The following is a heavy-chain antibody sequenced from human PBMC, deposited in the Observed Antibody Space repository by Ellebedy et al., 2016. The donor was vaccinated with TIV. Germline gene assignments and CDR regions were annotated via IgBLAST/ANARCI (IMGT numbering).Heavy chain of an antibody. Sequence: GESLKISCVASGFTFSTYSMNWVRQAPGKGLEWVSYISSSSSAIYYADLVKGRFNISRDNAKNSLYLQMNNLRVEDTAVYYCARAHYWGQGTLVTVSS. D-gene: IGHD3-10*01. J-gene: IGHJ4*02. CDR3: ARAHY. V-gene: IGHV3-21*05. CDR1: GFTFSTYS. CDR2: ISSSSSAI.